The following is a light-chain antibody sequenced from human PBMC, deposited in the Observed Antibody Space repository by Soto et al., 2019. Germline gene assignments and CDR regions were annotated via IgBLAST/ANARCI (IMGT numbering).Light chain of an antibody. CDR1: QSINSW. J-gene: IGKJ2*01. Sequence: DIQMTQSPSTLSASVGDRVTITCRASQSINSWLAWYQQKTRKTPKLLIYDASNFESGVPSKFSGRGSGTEFTLTISSLQPDDFATYYCQQYNSYLYTFGQGTKVDIK. CDR2: DAS. V-gene: IGKV1-5*01. CDR3: QQYNSYLYT.